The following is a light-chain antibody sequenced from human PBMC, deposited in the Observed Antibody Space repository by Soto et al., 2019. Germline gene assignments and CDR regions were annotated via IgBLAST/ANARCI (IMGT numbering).Light chain of an antibody. CDR3: QQYDYLVT. CDR1: QTVSSTY. J-gene: IGKJ1*01. V-gene: IGKV3-20*01. CDR2: GAS. Sequence: VLTQSPGTLSLSPGETATLSCRASQTVSSTYLAWYQHKPGRAPRLLIDGASSRAAGIPDRFSGSGSGTDFTLTISRLEPEDLAVYYCQQYDYLVTFGQGTKVDIK.